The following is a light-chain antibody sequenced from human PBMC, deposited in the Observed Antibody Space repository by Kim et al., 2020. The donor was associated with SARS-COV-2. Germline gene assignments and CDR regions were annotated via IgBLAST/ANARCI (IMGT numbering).Light chain of an antibody. CDR1: QSVSSN. V-gene: IGKV3-15*01. Sequence: VSPGERAALSCRASQSVSSNLAWYQQKPGQAPRLLIYDAFTRATGIPARFSGSGSGTEFTLTISSLQSEDFALYYCQQYNNWPFTFGPGTKVDIK. CDR3: QQYNNWPFT. J-gene: IGKJ3*01. CDR2: DAF.